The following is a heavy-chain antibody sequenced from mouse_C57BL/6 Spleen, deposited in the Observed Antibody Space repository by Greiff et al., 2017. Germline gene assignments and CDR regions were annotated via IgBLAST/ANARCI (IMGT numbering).Heavy chain of an antibody. CDR1: GFTFSDYG. Sequence: EVKLMESGGGLVKPGGSLKLSCAASGFTFSDYGMHWVRQAPEKGLEWVAYISSGSSTISYADTVKGRFTISRDTAKNTLFLQMTSLRSEDTAMYYCANYYGSSYYAMDYWGQGTSVTVSS. V-gene: IGHV5-17*01. CDR3: ANYYGSSYYAMDY. CDR2: ISSGSSTI. J-gene: IGHJ4*01. D-gene: IGHD1-1*01.